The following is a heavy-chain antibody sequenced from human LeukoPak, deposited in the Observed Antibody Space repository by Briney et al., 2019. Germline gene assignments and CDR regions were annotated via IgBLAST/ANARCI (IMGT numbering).Heavy chain of an antibody. Sequence: GASVKVSCKASGYTFTGYYMHWVRQAPGQGLEWMGWINPNSGGTNYAQKFQGRVTMTRDTSISTAYMELSRLRSDDTAVYYCARVLRFGSSGYYSLSYWGQGTLVTVSS. CDR1: GYTFTGYY. D-gene: IGHD3-22*01. V-gene: IGHV1-2*02. J-gene: IGHJ4*02. CDR3: ARVLRFGSSGYYSLSY. CDR2: INPNSGGT.